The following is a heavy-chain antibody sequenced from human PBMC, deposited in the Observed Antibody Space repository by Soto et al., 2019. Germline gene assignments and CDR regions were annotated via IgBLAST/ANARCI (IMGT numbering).Heavy chain of an antibody. CDR3: ARARYSSSWYYFDY. CDR1: GYTFTSYG. J-gene: IGHJ4*02. CDR2: ISAYNGNT. D-gene: IGHD6-13*01. Sequence: EASVKVSCKASGYTFTSYGISWVRQAPGQGLEWMGWISAYNGNTNYAQKLQGRVTMTTDTSTSTAYMELRSLRSDDTAVYYCARARYSSSWYYFDYWGQGTLVPSPQ. V-gene: IGHV1-18*04.